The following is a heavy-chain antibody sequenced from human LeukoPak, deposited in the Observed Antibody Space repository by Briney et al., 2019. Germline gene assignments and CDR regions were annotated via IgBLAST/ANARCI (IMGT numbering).Heavy chain of an antibody. J-gene: IGHJ4*02. Sequence: GGSLRLSCAASGFTFSSYSMKWVRQAPGKWLEWVSSISSSSSYIYYADSVKGRFTISRDNAKNSLYLQMNRLRAEDTAVYYCARDEHQYYHASSGRFDYWGQGILVTVSS. CDR2: ISSSSSYI. V-gene: IGHV3-21*01. CDR3: ARDEHQYYHASSGRFDY. CDR1: GFTFSSYS. D-gene: IGHD3-22*01.